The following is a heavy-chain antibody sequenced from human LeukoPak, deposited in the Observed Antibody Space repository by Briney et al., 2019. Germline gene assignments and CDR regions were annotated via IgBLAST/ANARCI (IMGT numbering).Heavy chain of an antibody. Sequence: KFQGRVTITRDTSASTAYMELSSLRSEDTAVYYCARDLLVALRIGSGRGFDPWGQGTLVTVSS. J-gene: IGHJ5*02. D-gene: IGHD3-10*01. CDR3: ARDLLVALRIGSGRGFDP. V-gene: IGHV1-3*01.